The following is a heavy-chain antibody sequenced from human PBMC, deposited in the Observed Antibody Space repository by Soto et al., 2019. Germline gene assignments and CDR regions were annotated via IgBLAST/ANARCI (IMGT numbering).Heavy chain of an antibody. CDR2: ISAYNGNT. V-gene: IGHV1-18*01. J-gene: IGHJ3*02. D-gene: IGHD3-10*01. CDR1: GYTFTSYG. CDR3: ARDLESYYGSGSSNDAFDI. Sequence: ASVKVSCKASGYTFTSYGISWVRQAPGQGLEWIGWISAYNGNTNYAQKLQGRVTMTTDTSTSTAYMELRSLRSDDTAVYYCARDLESYYGSGSSNDAFDIWGQGTMVTVSS.